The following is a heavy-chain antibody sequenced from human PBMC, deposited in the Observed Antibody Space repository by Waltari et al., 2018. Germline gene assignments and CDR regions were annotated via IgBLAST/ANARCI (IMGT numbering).Heavy chain of an antibody. V-gene: IGHV3-23*03. D-gene: IGHD3-22*01. J-gene: IGHJ3*02. CDR2: IYSGGSK. CDR1: GFTFSSYA. Sequence: EVQLLESGGGLVQPGGSLRLSCAASGFTFSSYAMSWVRQAPGKGLEGVSVIYSGGSKYYADAVKGRFTISRDNSKNTLYLQMNSLRAEDTAVYYCAKRNSYYDSSGYYSDAFDIWGQGTMVTVSS. CDR3: AKRNSYYDSSGYYSDAFDI.